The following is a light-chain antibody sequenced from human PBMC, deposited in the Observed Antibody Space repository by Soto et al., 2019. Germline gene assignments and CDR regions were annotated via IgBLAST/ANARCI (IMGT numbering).Light chain of an antibody. CDR2: GAS. Sequence: EILLTQSPSTLSLSPGERATLSCRASQSVSSYLAWYQQKPGQAPRLLISGASTRAAGISDRFRGSGSGTEFTLTISSLRYEDSAIYYCQQYFEWHPMTFGQGTKVDIK. CDR3: QQYFEWHPMT. V-gene: IGKV3-15*01. J-gene: IGKJ1*01. CDR1: QSVSSY.